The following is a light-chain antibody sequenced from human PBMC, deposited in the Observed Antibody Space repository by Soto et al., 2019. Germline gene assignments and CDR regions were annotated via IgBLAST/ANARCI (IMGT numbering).Light chain of an antibody. CDR3: QHYNSYSEA. Sequence: DIQMSQSPSTLSGSVGDRVTIPCRASQTISSWLYWYQQKPGKAPKLLIYKASTLKSGVPSRFSGSGSGTEFTLTISSLQPDDFATYYCQHYNSYSEAFGQGTKVDIK. CDR2: KAS. J-gene: IGKJ1*01. CDR1: QTISSW. V-gene: IGKV1-5*03.